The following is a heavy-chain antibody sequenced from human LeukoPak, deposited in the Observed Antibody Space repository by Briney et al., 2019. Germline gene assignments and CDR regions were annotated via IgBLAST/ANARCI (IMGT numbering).Heavy chain of an antibody. CDR1: GFIFRSYA. CDR3: ATFGVIVRNDYLDY. Sequence: GGSLRLSCVGSGFIFRSYAVTWVRQAPGKGLQWVSSITANGDATYYADSVKGRFTISRDNSKNTLYLQMSSPRAEDTAVYYWATFGVIVRNDYLDYWGRGALVAVSS. J-gene: IGHJ4*02. D-gene: IGHD3-3*01. V-gene: IGHV3-23*01. CDR2: ITANGDAT.